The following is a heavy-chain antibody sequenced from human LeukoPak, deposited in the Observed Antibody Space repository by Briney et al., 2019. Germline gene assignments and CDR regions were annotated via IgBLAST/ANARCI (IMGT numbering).Heavy chain of an antibody. Sequence: HPGGSLRLSCAASGFTFSSYSMNWVRQAPGKGLEWVSYISSSSSTIYYADSVKGRFTISRDNAKNSPYLQMNSLRAEDTAVYYCASVPRSDYWGQGTLVTVSS. V-gene: IGHV3-48*01. J-gene: IGHJ4*02. CDR3: ASVPRSDY. CDR2: ISSSSSTI. CDR1: GFTFSSYS.